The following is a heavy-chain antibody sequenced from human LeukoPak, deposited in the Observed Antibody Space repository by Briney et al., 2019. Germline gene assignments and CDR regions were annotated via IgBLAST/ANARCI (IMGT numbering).Heavy chain of an antibody. CDR2: ISGSGGST. J-gene: IGHJ4*02. D-gene: IGHD6-19*01. CDR3: AKDTTIRGSSGWTNF. V-gene: IGHV3-23*01. CDR1: GFTFSSYA. Sequence: AGGSLRLSCAASGFTFSSYAMSWVRQAPGKGLEWVSAISGSGGSTYYADSVKGRFTISRDNSKNTLYLQMNSLRAEDTAVYYCAKDTTIRGSSGWTNFWGQGTLATVSS.